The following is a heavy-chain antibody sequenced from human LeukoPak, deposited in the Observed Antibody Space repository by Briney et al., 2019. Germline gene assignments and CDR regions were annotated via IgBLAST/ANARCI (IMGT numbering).Heavy chain of an antibody. CDR2: IYTSGST. V-gene: IGHV4-4*07. J-gene: IGHJ6*02. CDR1: GCSISSYY. CDR3: ARDSPLRGCSSTSCYPSYYYGMDV. D-gene: IGHD2-2*01. Sequence: SETLSLTCTVSGCSISSYYWSWIRQPAGKGLEWIRRIYTSGSTNYNPSLKSRVTMSVDTSKNQFSLKLSSVTAADTAVYYCARDSPLRGCSSTSCYPSYYYGMDVWGQGTTVTVSS.